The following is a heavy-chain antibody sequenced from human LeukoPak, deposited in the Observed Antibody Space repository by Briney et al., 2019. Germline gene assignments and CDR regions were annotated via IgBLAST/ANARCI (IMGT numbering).Heavy chain of an antibody. CDR2: INWNGGST. CDR1: GFTFDDYG. V-gene: IGHV3-20*04. Sequence: RPGGSLRLSCAASGFTFDDYGMSWVRQAPGKGLEWVSGINWNGGSTGYADSVKGRFTISRDNAKNSLYLQMNSLRAEDTAVYYCAKRGFSSTGHFDYWGQGTLVTVSS. J-gene: IGHJ4*02. CDR3: AKRGFSSTGHFDY. D-gene: IGHD1-14*01.